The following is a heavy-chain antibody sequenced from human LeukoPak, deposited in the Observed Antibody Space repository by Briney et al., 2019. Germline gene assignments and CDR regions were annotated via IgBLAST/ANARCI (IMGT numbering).Heavy chain of an antibody. CDR1: NGSISTNNDF. Sequence: SETLSLTCIVSNGSISTNNDFWGWVRQSPGKGLEWVASMCYSGATYFTQYPSRRVTRSLDTSKLPFSLSLTPVADADTAVYYCARRPHLPAGIRNGGPGTLVTVPT. CDR2: MCYSGAT. J-gene: IGHJ4*02. V-gene: IGHV4-39*01. D-gene: IGHD2-2*01. CDR3: ARRPHLPAGIRN.